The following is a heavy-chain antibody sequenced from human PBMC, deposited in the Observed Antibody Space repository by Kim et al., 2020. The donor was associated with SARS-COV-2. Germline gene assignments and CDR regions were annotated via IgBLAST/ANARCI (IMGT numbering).Heavy chain of an antibody. D-gene: IGHD2-2*01. J-gene: IGHJ6*02. CDR3: ARGSTSPNYYYGMDV. Sequence: QSLKSRVTISVDKSKNQFSLNLSSVTAADTAVYYCARGSTSPNYYYGMDVWGQGTTVTVSS. V-gene: IGHV4-4*02.